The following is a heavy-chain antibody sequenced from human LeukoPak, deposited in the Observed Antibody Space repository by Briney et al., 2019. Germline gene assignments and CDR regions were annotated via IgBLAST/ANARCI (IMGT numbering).Heavy chain of an antibody. CDR1: GGSISSYY. CDR2: IYYSGST. J-gene: IGHJ6*02. D-gene: IGHD1-26*01. Sequence: SETLSLTCTVSGGSISSYYWSWIRQPPGKGLEWIGYIYYSGSTNYNPSLKSRVTISVDTSKNQFSLKLSSVTAADTAVYYCARDGNYFYYGMDVWGHGTTVTVSS. CDR3: ARDGNYFYYGMDV. V-gene: IGHV4-59*12.